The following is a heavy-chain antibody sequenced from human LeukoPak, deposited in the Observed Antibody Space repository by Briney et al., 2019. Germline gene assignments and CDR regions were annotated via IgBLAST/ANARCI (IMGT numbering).Heavy chain of an antibody. CDR2: INPSGGST. Sequence: ASVKASCKASGYTFTSYYMHWVRQAPGQGLEWMGIINPSGGSTSYAQKFQGRVTMTRDMSTSTVYMELSSLRSEDTAVYYCARDSGEQQLVNWYFDLWGRGTLVTVSS. CDR3: ARDSGEQQLVNWYFDL. V-gene: IGHV1-46*01. J-gene: IGHJ2*01. D-gene: IGHD6-13*01. CDR1: GYTFTSYY.